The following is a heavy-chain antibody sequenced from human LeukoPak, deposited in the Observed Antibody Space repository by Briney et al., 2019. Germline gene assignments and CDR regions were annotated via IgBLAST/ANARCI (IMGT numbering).Heavy chain of an antibody. J-gene: IGHJ1*01. D-gene: IGHD6-13*01. Sequence: GASVKVSCKASGYTFTSYGISWVRQAPGQGLEWMVGISAYNGNTNYVQKLQGRVTMTTDTSTSTAYMELRSMRSDDTAVYYCARDPGHSSSWYRGLLQPWGQGTLVTVSS. CDR1: GYTFTSYG. V-gene: IGHV1-18*01. CDR3: ARDPGHSSSWYRGLLQP. CDR2: ISAYNGNT.